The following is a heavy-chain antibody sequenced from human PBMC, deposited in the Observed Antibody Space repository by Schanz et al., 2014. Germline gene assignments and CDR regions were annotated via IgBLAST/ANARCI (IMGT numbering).Heavy chain of an antibody. V-gene: IGHV1-18*01. CDR2: ISVYHGHT. J-gene: IGHJ5*01. Sequence: KASGYTFNNHGISWVRQAPGQGLEWMGWISVYHGHTNYAEKVHGRVTMTTDTSTSTAVMELRTLITEESGLYYCARDRVPIVRGPLGVACGKTTDVDS. D-gene: IGHD3-10*01. CDR3: ARDRVPIVRGPLGVACGKTTDVDS. CDR1: GYTFNNHG.